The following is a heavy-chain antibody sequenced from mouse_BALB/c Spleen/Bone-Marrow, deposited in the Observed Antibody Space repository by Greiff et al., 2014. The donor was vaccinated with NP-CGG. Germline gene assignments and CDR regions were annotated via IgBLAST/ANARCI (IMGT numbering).Heavy chain of an antibody. D-gene: IGHD1-1*01. V-gene: IGHV1-14*01. CDR2: INPYNDGT. Sequence: VQLQQSGSELVKPGASVKMSCKASGYTFTSYVMHWVKQKPGQGFEGIGYINPYNDGTKYNEKFKGKATLTSDKSSSTAYMELSSLTSEDSAVYYCARRDYYGSSFYWYFDVWGAGTTVTVSS. CDR1: GYTFTSYV. CDR3: ARRDYYGSSFYWYFDV. J-gene: IGHJ1*01.